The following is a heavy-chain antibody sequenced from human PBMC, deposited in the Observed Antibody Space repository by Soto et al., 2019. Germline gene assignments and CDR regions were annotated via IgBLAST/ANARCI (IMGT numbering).Heavy chain of an antibody. CDR3: ARGGAAVSYYYYYGMDV. CDR1: VYNFASYW. Sequence: PGESRKISCKGSVYNFASYWIGWARQMPGKGLEWMGIIYPGDSDTRYIPSFEGQVTISADRSISTAYLQWRSLKASDTATYYCARGGAAVSYYYYYGMDVWGQGTTVTVSS. CDR2: IYPGDSDT. D-gene: IGHD6-19*01. J-gene: IGHJ6*02. V-gene: IGHV5-51*01.